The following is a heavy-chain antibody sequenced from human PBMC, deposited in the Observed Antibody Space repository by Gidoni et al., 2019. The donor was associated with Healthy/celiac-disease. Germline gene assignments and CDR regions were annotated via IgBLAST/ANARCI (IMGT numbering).Heavy chain of an antibody. D-gene: IGHD6-13*01. CDR3: AKDTPYSSSWGGYFDY. Sequence: EVHLVESGGCLVQPGRSLRLSCAASGFSSDDYAMHWVRQAPGKGLEWVSGSSCNSGSIGYADSVKGRLTISRDNAKNSLYLQMNSLRAEDTALYYCAKDTPYSSSWGGYFDYWGQGTLVTVSS. J-gene: IGHJ4*02. CDR2: SSCNSGSI. V-gene: IGHV3-9*02. CDR1: GFSSDDYA.